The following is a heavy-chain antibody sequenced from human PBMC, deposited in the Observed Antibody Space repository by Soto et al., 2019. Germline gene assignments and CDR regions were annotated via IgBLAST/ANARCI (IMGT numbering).Heavy chain of an antibody. CDR1: GGSINSGGYC. CDR3: SRGILV. Sequence: QVQLQESGPGLVKPSQTLSLTCTVSGGSINSGGYCWSWIRQHPGRGLDWIGCIAYGGSTYYNPALKSQVTISVDTSKNQFSLKLTSVTAADKAVYYCSRGILVWGQGALITVSS. V-gene: IGHV4-31*01. CDR2: IAYGGST. J-gene: IGHJ4*02. D-gene: IGHD5-18*01.